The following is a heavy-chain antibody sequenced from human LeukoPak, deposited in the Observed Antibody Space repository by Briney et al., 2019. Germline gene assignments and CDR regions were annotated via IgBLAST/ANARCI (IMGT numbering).Heavy chain of an antibody. Sequence: GGSLRLSCAASGFTFSGYSMNWVRQAPGKGLEWVSDISSSSSTIYYADSVKGRFTISRDNDKNSLYLQMNSLRAEDTAVYYCARTYYDFWSGYYSHEGNPFDYWGQGTLVTVSS. CDR3: ARTYYDFWSGYYSHEGNPFDY. CDR1: GFTFSGYS. V-gene: IGHV3-48*01. D-gene: IGHD3-3*01. CDR2: ISSSSSTI. J-gene: IGHJ4*02.